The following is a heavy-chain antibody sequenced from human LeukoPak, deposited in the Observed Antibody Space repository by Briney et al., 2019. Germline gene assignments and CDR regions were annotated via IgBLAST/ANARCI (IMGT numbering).Heavy chain of an antibody. J-gene: IGHJ4*02. Sequence: PGGSLRLSCAASGFTFSSYSMNWVRQAPGKGLEWVSSISSSGSYIFHADSVKGRFTISRDNAKNTLYLQMNSLRAEDTAVYYCARGSRIAASLVDYWGQGTLVTVSS. D-gene: IGHD6-13*01. CDR3: ARGSRIAASLVDY. CDR1: GFTFSSYS. V-gene: IGHV3-21*01. CDR2: ISSSGSYI.